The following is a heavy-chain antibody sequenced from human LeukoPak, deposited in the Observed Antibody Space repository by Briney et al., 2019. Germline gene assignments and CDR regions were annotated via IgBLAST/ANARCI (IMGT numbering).Heavy chain of an antibody. CDR1: GYTFTSYG. D-gene: IGHD4-23*01. J-gene: IGHJ3*02. V-gene: IGHV1-18*01. CDR3: ARGFYGGNSWLRAASRNDAFDI. CDR2: ISAYNGNT. Sequence: ASVKVSCKASGYTFTSYGISWVRQAPGQGLEWMGWISAYNGNTNHAQKLQGRVTMTTDTSTSTAYMELRSLRSDDTAVYYCARGFYGGNSWLRAASRNDAFDIWGQGTMVTVSS.